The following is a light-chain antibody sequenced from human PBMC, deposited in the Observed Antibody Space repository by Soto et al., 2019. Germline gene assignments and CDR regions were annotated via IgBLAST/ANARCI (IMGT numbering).Light chain of an antibody. CDR2: AAS. CDR3: LQDYNYPLT. J-gene: IGKJ4*01. V-gene: IGKV1-6*01. CDR1: QGIRND. Sequence: AIQMTQSPSSLSASVGDRVTISCRASQGIRNDLGWYQQKPGKAPKLLIYAASSLQSGVPSRFSGSGSGTDLTITISSLQPEDCETYDCLQDYNYPLTFGGGTKVDIK.